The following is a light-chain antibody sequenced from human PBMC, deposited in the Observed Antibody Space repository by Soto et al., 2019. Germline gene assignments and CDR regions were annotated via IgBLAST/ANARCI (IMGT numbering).Light chain of an antibody. Sequence: DIQMSQSPSTLSASVGDRVTITCRASRSLTRWLAWYQQKPGRAPKLLIYAASTLQSGFPSRFSGSGSGTDFTLTISFLQPEDVATYYCQNYSRAPLTFGGGTKLEIK. CDR2: AAS. CDR3: QNYSRAPLT. CDR1: RSLTRW. V-gene: IGKV1-27*01. J-gene: IGKJ4*02.